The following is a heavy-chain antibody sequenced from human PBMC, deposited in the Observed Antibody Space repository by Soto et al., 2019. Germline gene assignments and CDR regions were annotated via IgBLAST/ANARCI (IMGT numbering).Heavy chain of an antibody. J-gene: IGHJ6*02. D-gene: IGHD2-21*01. CDR3: ARRIPFGYGMDV. V-gene: IGHV3-64*01. Sequence: EVQLVESGGGLVQPGGSLRLSCAASGFTFSSYAMHWVRQAPGKGLECVSAITSNGGNTDYASSVKGRFTISRDNSKNTLSLKMGSLRAEDMAVYYCARRIPFGYGMDVWGQGTTVTVSS. CDR2: ITSNGGNT. CDR1: GFTFSSYA.